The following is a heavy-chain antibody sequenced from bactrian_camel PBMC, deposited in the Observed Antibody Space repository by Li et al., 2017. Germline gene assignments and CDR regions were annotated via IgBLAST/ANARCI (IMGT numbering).Heavy chain of an antibody. V-gene: IGHV3S10*01. CDR2: IATNGGT. J-gene: IGHJ4*01. CDR1: GYAASSLY. CDR3: AAGWSFGVGTLLRRHYNYWGQDRLTIT. Sequence: VQLVESGGGSVQAGGSLRLSCAASGYAASSLYMAWFRQAPGNEREGVAYIATNGGTDYTYSVAGRFTISKDNAKNMVYLQVNSLKAEDTAMYYCAAGWSFGVGTLLRRHYNYWGQDRLTITGARGPRSPSP. D-gene: IGHD3*01.